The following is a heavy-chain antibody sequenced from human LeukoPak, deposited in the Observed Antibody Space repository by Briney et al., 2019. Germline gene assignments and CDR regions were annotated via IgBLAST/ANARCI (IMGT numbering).Heavy chain of an antibody. D-gene: IGHD2-2*01. J-gene: IGHJ6*03. Sequence: ASVKVSCKASGYIFTSQYMHWVRQAPGQGLEWMGIINPSIGSTTYAQKFQGRVTMTRDTSTSTVYMELSSLRSEDTAVYYCAKDLMGYCSSVTCYNYYYMDVWGEGTTVTVSS. CDR2: INPSIGST. CDR3: AKDLMGYCSSVTCYNYYYMDV. V-gene: IGHV1-46*01. CDR1: GYIFTSQY.